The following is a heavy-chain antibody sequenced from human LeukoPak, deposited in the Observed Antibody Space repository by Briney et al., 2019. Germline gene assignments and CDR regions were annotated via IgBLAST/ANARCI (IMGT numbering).Heavy chain of an antibody. CDR1: GYSFTDYY. V-gene: IGHV1-2*02. J-gene: IGHJ5*02. Sequence: ASVKVSCKTSGYSFTDYYIHWERQAPGQGLEWMAWINTKTGRTSSARKFQGRVTMTRDPSITTVYVDMAWLTSDDTAIYFCARADFIDAGPYLIGPWGQGTLVTVSS. CDR2: INTKTGRT. CDR3: ARADFIDAGPYLIGP. D-gene: IGHD3-3*01.